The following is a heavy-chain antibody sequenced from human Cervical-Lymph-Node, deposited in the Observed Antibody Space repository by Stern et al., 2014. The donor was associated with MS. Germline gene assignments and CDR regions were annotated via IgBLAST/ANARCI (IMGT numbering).Heavy chain of an antibody. CDR1: GFTFSSYS. CDR3: ARDQGGKYYDSSGYYSDAFDI. V-gene: IGHV3-21*01. CDR2: ISSSSSYI. J-gene: IGHJ3*02. D-gene: IGHD3-22*01. Sequence: EVQLVESGGGLVKPGGSLRLSCAASGFTFSSYSMNWVRKAPGKGLEWVSSISSSSSYIYYADSVKGRFTIARDNAKNSLYLQMNSLRAEDTAVYYCARDQGGKYYDSSGYYSDAFDIWGQGTMVTVSS.